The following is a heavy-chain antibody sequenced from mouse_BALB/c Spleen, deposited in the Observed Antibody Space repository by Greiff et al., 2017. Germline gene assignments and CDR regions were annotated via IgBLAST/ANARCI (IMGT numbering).Heavy chain of an antibody. CDR2: ISSGGSYT. V-gene: IGHV5-9-4*01. J-gene: IGHJ3*01. CDR3: ARVYDYDEAWFAY. CDR1: GFTFSSYA. D-gene: IGHD2-4*01. Sequence: EVKLVESGGGLVKPGGSLKLSCAASGFTFSSYAMSWVRQSPEKRLEWVAEISSGGSYTYYPDTVTGRFTISRDNAKNTLYLEMSSLRSEDTAMYYCARVYDYDEAWFAYWGQGTLVTVSA.